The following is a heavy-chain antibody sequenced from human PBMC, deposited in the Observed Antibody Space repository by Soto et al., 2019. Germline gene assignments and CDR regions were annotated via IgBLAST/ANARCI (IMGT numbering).Heavy chain of an antibody. CDR3: ARDPGSGSSYSDL. Sequence: PSDTLSLSCTVSGGSIKSGVYYWSWIRQHPGKGLEWIGYIYYTGSTDYNPSLKSRLTISLDTSKNQVSLKLSSVTAADTAVYYCARDPGSGSSYSDLWGQGTLGTVSS. D-gene: IGHD1-26*01. CDR1: GGSIKSGVYY. CDR2: IYYTGST. J-gene: IGHJ4*02. V-gene: IGHV4-31*03.